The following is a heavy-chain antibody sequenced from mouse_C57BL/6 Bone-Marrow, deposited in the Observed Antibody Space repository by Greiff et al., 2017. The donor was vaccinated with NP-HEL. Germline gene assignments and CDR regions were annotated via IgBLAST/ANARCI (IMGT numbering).Heavy chain of an antibody. CDR1: GFNIKNTY. V-gene: IGHV14-3*01. Sequence: VHVKQSVAELVRPGASVKLSCTASGFNIKNTYMPWVQQRPEQGLEWIGRIDPANGNTKYAPKFQGKATITADTSSNTAYLQLSSLTSEDTDIYYCAREGDSYAMDYWGQGTSVTVSS. CDR3: AREGDSYAMDY. CDR2: IDPANGNT. D-gene: IGHD2-13*01. J-gene: IGHJ4*01.